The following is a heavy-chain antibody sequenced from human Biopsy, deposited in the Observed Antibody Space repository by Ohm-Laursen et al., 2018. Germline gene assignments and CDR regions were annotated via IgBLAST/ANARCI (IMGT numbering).Heavy chain of an antibody. CDR3: ARTGTYYHDSSLYYFYGLDL. J-gene: IGHJ6*02. CDR1: GGTLSKYA. V-gene: IGHV1-69*13. Sequence: SVKVCCKTFGGTLSKYAMSWVRQAPGQGLEWLGVIIAPSGTTNNAQRFQGRLSITADESATSVYMELSSLTSEDTAVYYCARTGTYYHDSSLYYFYGLDLWGQGSTVTVFS. D-gene: IGHD3-22*01. CDR2: IIAPSGTT.